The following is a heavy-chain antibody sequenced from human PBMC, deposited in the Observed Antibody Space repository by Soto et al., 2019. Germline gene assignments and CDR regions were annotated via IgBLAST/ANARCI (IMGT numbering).Heavy chain of an antibody. CDR1: GGSFSGYY. CDR2: ISHSGST. CDR3: ARGGYCSGGSCYPWPVDYYYGIDV. D-gene: IGHD2-15*01. J-gene: IGHJ6*02. V-gene: IGHV4-34*01. Sequence: PSESLSLTCAVSGGSFSGYYWSWIRQPPGKGLEWIGEISHSGSTNYNPSLKSRVTISVDTSKNQFSLKLSSVTAADTAVYYCARGGYCSGGSCYPWPVDYYYGIDVCGQGTTVTVS.